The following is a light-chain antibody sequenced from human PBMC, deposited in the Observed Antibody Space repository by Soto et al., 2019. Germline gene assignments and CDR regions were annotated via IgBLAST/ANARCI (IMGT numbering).Light chain of an antibody. J-gene: IGKJ2*03. CDR2: AAS. V-gene: IGKV3-20*01. Sequence: IVLTQSPATLSLSAGERATLSCRPSQILSPSYLAWYQHKPGQGPRLLIFAASSRATGVPDRFSGSGFWKGFTLTFTRLEPEDSGIDYCQQYVCSCHSFGRGNHLEIK. CDR1: QILSPSY. CDR3: QQYVCSCHS.